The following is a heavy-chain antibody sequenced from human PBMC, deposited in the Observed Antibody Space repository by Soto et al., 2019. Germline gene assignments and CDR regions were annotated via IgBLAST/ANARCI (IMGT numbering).Heavy chain of an antibody. J-gene: IGHJ4*02. V-gene: IGHV3-23*01. Sequence: HPGGSLRLSCAASGFTFSSYAMSWVRQAPGKGLEWVSAISGSGGSTYYADSVKGRFTISRDNSKNTLYLQMNSLRAEDTAVYYCAKHFAITMIVVVSDPIDYWGQGTLVTVSS. CDR2: ISGSGGST. CDR3: AKHFAITMIVVVSDPIDY. D-gene: IGHD3-22*01. CDR1: GFTFSSYA.